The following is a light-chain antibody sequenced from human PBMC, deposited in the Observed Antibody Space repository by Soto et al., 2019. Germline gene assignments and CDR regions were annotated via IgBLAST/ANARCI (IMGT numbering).Light chain of an antibody. CDR3: SSWGVV. V-gene: IGLV2-14*01. CDR2: EVS. Sequence: QAVLTQPASVSGSPGQSITISCTGTSSDVGGYNYVSWYQQHPGKAPKLMIYEVSNRPSGVSNRFSGSKSDNTASLTISGLQAEDEADYYCSSWGVVFGGGTKLTVL. J-gene: IGLJ2*01. CDR1: SSDVGGYNY.